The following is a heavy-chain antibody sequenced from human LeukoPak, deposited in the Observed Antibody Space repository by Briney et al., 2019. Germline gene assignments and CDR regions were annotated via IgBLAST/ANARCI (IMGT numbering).Heavy chain of an antibody. J-gene: IGHJ4*02. CDR3: ARDLTYNYATSGYR. D-gene: IGHD3-22*01. Sequence: SETLSLTCTVSGGSISSRSYYWGWIRQPPGKWLEWIGSIYYIGSTYYNPSLKSRATISVDTSKNQIYLTLSSVTAAATDVYYCARDLTYNYATSGYRWGQGTLVTVSS. CDR1: GGSISSRSYY. CDR2: IYYIGST. V-gene: IGHV4-39*02.